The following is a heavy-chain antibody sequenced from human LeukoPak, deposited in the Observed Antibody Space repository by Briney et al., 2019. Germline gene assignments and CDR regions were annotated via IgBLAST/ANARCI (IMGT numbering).Heavy chain of an antibody. V-gene: IGHV4-39*01. D-gene: IGHD7-27*01. CDR1: GGSISSSSYY. J-gene: IGHJ3*02. Sequence: SETLSLTCTVSGGSISSSSYYWGWIRQPPGKGLEWIGSINYSGSTYYNPSLKSRVTISVDTSRNQFSLSLISLTAADTAVYYCARLGVGAGDRRDAFDIWGQGTMVTVSS. CDR2: INYSGST. CDR3: ARLGVGAGDRRDAFDI.